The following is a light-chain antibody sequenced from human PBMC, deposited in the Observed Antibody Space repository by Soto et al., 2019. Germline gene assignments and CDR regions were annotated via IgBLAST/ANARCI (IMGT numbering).Light chain of an antibody. J-gene: IGLJ1*01. Sequence: QSALTQPASVSGSPGQSITISCTGTSNDVGIYNLVSWYQQHPGKAPKLVIYEAFRRPSGVSDRFSGSKSGNTASLTISGLQAEDEADYYCCSYAGSNTYVFRTGTKVTVL. CDR3: CSYAGSNTYV. V-gene: IGLV2-23*01. CDR2: EAF. CDR1: SNDVGIYNL.